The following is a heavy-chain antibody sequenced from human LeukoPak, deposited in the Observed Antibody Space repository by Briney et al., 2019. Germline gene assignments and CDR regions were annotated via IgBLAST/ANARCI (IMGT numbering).Heavy chain of an antibody. CDR2: IYYSGST. V-gene: IGHV4-39*01. Sequence: SETLSLTCTVSGGSISSSSYYWGWIRQPPGKGLEWIGSIYYSGSTYYNPSLKSRVTISVDTSKNQFSLKLSSVTAAETAVYYCARHRNEYDYGDYQVIDYWGQGTLVTVSS. CDR1: GGSISSSSYY. D-gene: IGHD4-17*01. CDR3: ARHRNEYDYGDYQVIDY. J-gene: IGHJ4*02.